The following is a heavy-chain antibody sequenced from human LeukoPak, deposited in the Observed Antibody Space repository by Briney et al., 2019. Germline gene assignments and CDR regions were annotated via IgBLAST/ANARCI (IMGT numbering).Heavy chain of an antibody. Sequence: SETLSLTCAVYGGSFSGYYWSWIRQPPGKGLEWIGEINHSGSTNYNPSLKSRVTISVDTSKNQFSLKLSSVTAADTAVYYCVILWFGEFPVDYWGQGTLVTVSS. CDR1: GGSFSGYY. J-gene: IGHJ4*02. V-gene: IGHV4-34*01. D-gene: IGHD3-10*01. CDR2: INHSGST. CDR3: VILWFGEFPVDY.